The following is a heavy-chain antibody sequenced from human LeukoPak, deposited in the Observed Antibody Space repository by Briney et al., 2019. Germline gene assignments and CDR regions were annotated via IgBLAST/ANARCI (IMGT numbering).Heavy chain of an antibody. V-gene: IGHV1-2*02. CDR2: INPNSGGT. Sequence: ASVKVSCKASGYTFTGYHMHWVRQAPGQGLEWMGWINPNSGGTNYAQKFQGRVTMTRDTSISTAYMELSRLRSDDTAVYYCARAPSLNYYDSSGRAFDYWGQGTLVTVSS. CDR1: GYTFTGYH. CDR3: ARAPSLNYYDSSGRAFDY. J-gene: IGHJ4*02. D-gene: IGHD3-22*01.